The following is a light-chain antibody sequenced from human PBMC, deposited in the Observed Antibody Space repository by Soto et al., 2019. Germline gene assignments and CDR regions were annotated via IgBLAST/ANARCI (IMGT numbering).Light chain of an antibody. CDR3: QQLNSYPRT. J-gene: IGKJ1*01. V-gene: IGKV1-9*01. CDR2: AAS. Sequence: DIQLIQSPSFLSASVGDRVTITCRASQGVSSFFAWYQQKPGKAPYLLIYAASTLQRGVPSRFSGSGSGTEFTLTISSLQPGDFATYYCQQLNSYPRTFGQGTKVDIK. CDR1: QGVSSF.